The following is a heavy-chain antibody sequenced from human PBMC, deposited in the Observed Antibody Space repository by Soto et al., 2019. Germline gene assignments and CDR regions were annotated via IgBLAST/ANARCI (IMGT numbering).Heavy chain of an antibody. CDR3: ARTALRRWFDS. Sequence: PSETLSLTCSVSGGSISNGDYYWSWIRQPPGKGLEWIGYVYYSGSTFYNPSLKSRFTISIDTSKNQFSLKLSSVTAADTAVYFCARTALRRWFDSWGQGTLVTVSS. CDR2: VYYSGST. D-gene: IGHD5-18*01. J-gene: IGHJ5*01. V-gene: IGHV4-30-4*01. CDR1: GGSISNGDYY.